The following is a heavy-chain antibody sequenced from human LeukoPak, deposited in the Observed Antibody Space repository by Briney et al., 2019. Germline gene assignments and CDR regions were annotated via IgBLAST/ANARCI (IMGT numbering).Heavy chain of an antibody. J-gene: IGHJ4*02. CDR3: ARSPNYYGSGSYPGGFDY. Sequence: PSETLSLTCAVYGGSFSGYYWSWIRQPPGKGLEWIGEINHSGSTNYNPSLKSRVTISVDTSKNQFSLKLSSVTAADTAVYYCARSPNYYGSGSYPGGFDYWGQGTLVTVSS. D-gene: IGHD3-10*01. CDR1: GGSFSGYY. V-gene: IGHV4-34*01. CDR2: INHSGST.